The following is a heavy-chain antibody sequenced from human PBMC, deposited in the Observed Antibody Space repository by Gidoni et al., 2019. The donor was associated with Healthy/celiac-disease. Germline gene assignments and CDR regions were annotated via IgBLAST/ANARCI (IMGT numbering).Heavy chain of an antibody. J-gene: IGHJ2*01. V-gene: IGHV4-39*01. Sequence: QLQLQESGPGLVKPSETLSLTCTVSGGSISSSSYYWGWIRQPPGKGLEWIGSIYYSGSTYYNPSLKSRVTISVDTSKNQFSLKLSSVTAADTAVYYCARPRGRWEPHWYFDLWGRGTLVTVSS. D-gene: IGHD1-26*01. CDR3: ARPRGRWEPHWYFDL. CDR2: IYYSGST. CDR1: GGSISSSSYY.